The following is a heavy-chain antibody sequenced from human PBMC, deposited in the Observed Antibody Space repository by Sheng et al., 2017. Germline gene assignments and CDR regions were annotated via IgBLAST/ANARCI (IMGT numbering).Heavy chain of an antibody. D-gene: IGHD3-10*01. CDR1: GFSLSTSGMC. V-gene: IGHV2-70*15. J-gene: IGHJ4*02. CDR3: ARINYYGSGSSSYYFDY. Sequence: QVTLRESGPALVKSTQTLTLTCTFSGFSLSTSGMCVSWIRQSPGKALEWLARVDWDDDKYYSTSLKTRLTISKDTSRNQVVLTMTNMDPVDTATYYCARINYYGSGSSSYYFDYWGRERWSPSPQ. CDR2: VDWDDDK.